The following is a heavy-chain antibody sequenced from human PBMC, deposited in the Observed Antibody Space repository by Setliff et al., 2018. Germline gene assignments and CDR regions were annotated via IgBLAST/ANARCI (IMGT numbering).Heavy chain of an antibody. Sequence: GASVKVSCKTSGYTFITYAFHWVRQAPRQRLEWMGWINAANGNTRYSQNFQDRVTITRDTSATTAFVELSSLRSDDTAVYFCARGSRPLWGAWGQGTLVTVSS. CDR2: INAANGNT. V-gene: IGHV1-3*01. CDR3: ARGSRPLWGA. D-gene: IGHD5-18*01. J-gene: IGHJ5*02. CDR1: GYTFITYA.